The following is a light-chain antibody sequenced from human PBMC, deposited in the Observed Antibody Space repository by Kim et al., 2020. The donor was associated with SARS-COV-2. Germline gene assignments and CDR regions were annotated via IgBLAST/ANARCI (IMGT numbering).Light chain of an antibody. Sequence: QSALTQPASMSGSPGQSITISCTGTSGDVGGYNYVSWYQQHPGKAPKLMIYDVTNRPSGVSNRFSGSKSGTTASLTISGLQAEDEADYYCSSYTSSNTLVFGGGTQLTVL. CDR2: DVT. CDR1: SGDVGGYNY. CDR3: SSYTSSNTLV. V-gene: IGLV2-14*03. J-gene: IGLJ2*01.